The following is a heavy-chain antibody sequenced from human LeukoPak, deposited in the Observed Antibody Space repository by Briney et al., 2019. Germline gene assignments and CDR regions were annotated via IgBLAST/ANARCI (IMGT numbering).Heavy chain of an antibody. Sequence: GESLKISCKGSGSNFPTYWIGWVRQMPGKGLEWMGIIYPGDSDTRYSPSFQGQVTISADKSSNTTYLQWSSLKTSDTALYYCARSMVRGVAGHFDYWGQGTLVTVSS. CDR1: GSNFPTYW. CDR2: IYPGDSDT. J-gene: IGHJ4*02. D-gene: IGHD3-10*01. V-gene: IGHV5-51*01. CDR3: ARSMVRGVAGHFDY.